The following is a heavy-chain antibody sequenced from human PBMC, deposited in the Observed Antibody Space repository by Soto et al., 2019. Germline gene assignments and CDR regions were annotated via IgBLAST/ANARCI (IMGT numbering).Heavy chain of an antibody. CDR3: ARDSSVMGRNWFDP. Sequence: SETLSLTCTVSGGSISSYYWSWIRQPPGKGLEWIGYIYYSGSTNYNPSLKSRVTISVDTSKNQFSLKLSSVTAADTAVYYCARDSSVMGRNWFDPWGQGTLVTVSS. J-gene: IGHJ5*02. V-gene: IGHV4-59*01. CDR2: IYYSGST. CDR1: GGSISSYY. D-gene: IGHD3-16*01.